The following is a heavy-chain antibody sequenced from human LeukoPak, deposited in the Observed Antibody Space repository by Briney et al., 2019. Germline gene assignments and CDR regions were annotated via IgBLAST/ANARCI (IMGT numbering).Heavy chain of an antibody. D-gene: IGHD3-22*01. CDR1: GGSISSHY. Sequence: PSETLSLTCTVSGGSISSHYWSWIRQPPGKGLEWIGYIYYSGSTNYNPSLKSRVTISVDTSKNQFSLKLSSLTAADTAVYYCARVFESGYYPQGAFDIWGQGTMVTVSS. J-gene: IGHJ3*02. CDR2: IYYSGST. V-gene: IGHV4-59*11. CDR3: ARVFESGYYPQGAFDI.